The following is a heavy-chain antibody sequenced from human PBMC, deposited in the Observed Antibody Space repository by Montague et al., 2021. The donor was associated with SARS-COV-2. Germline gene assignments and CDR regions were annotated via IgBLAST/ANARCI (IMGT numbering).Heavy chain of an antibody. J-gene: IGHJ6*02. CDR3: ARGTGQQLVFSYVYYGMDI. CDR1: GGSSTNYF. CDR2: ITHTGNR. Sequence: SETLSLTCAVSGGSSTNYFWTWIRLTPAKGLEWIGVITHTGNRDFNPSLKSRVILSVDKSKSQFSLKLTSVTAADTGVYYCARGTGQQLVFSYVYYGMDIWGQGTTVSVSS. V-gene: IGHV4-34*01. D-gene: IGHD5-24*01.